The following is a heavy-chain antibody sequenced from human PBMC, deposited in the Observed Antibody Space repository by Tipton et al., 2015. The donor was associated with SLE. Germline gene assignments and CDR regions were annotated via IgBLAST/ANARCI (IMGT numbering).Heavy chain of an antibody. CDR1: GDSISSYY. J-gene: IGHJ4*02. CDR2: IYYSGST. V-gene: IGHV4-59*01. CDR3: ARVWQGYFDY. Sequence: LRLSCTVSGDSISSYYWSWIRQPPGKGLEWIGYIYYSGSTNYNPSLKSRVTISVDTSKNQFSLKPSSVTAADTAVYYCARVWQGYFDYWGQGTLVTVSS. D-gene: IGHD3-10*01.